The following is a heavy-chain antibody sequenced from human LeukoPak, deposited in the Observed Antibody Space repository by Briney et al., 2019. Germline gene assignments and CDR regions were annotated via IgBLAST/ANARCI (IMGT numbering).Heavy chain of an antibody. CDR1: GFTFSSYE. Sequence: GGYLRLSCAASGFTFSSYEMNWVRRAPGKGLVWVSYISSSGSTIYYADSVKGRFTISRDNAKNSLYLQMNSLRAEDTAVYYCARGYQNRFVAAAGFDYWGQGTLVTVSS. J-gene: IGHJ4*02. V-gene: IGHV3-48*03. CDR3: ARGYQNRFVAAAGFDY. CDR2: ISSSGSTI. D-gene: IGHD6-13*01.